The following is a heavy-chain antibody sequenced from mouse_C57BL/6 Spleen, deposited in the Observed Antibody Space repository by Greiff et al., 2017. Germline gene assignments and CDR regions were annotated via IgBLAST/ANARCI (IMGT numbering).Heavy chain of an antibody. CDR3: ARQGEDSYYGYFDV. D-gene: IGHD2-12*01. CDR1: EYEFPSYD. Sequence: EVKLVESGGGLVQPGESLKLSCESNEYEFPSYDMSWVRKTPEKRLELVAAINSDGGSTYYPDTMERRFIISRDNTKKTQYLQMSSLRSEDAALYYCARQGEDSYYGYFDVWGTGTTVTVSS. V-gene: IGHV5-2*01. J-gene: IGHJ1*03. CDR2: INSDGGST.